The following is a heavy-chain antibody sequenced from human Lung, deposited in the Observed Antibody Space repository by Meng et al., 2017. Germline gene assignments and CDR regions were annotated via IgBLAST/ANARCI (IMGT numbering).Heavy chain of an antibody. CDR3: ARGPTTMAHDFDY. J-gene: IGHJ4*02. CDR2: INHSGST. CDR1: GGSFSDYN. V-gene: IGHV4-34*01. D-gene: IGHD4-11*01. Sequence: QVQLQQWGAGLLKPSETLSLTCVVSGGSFSDYNWSWIRQPPGKGLEWIGEINHSGSTNYNPSLESRATISVDTSQNNLSLKLSSVTAADSAVYYCARGPTTMAHDFDYWGQGTLVTGSS.